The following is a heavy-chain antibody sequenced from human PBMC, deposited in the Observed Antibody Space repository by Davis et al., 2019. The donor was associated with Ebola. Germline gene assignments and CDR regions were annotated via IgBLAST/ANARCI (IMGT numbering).Heavy chain of an antibody. CDR2: ISTNSAYI. Sequence: GESLKISCAASGFTLSSYSMNWVRQAPGKGLEWVSSISTNSAYIYYADSVKGRFTISRDNSKNTLYLQMNSLRAEDTAVYYCARDSYGPGAFDIWGQGTMVTVSS. J-gene: IGHJ3*02. CDR1: GFTLSSYS. V-gene: IGHV3-21*04. D-gene: IGHD5-18*01. CDR3: ARDSYGPGAFDI.